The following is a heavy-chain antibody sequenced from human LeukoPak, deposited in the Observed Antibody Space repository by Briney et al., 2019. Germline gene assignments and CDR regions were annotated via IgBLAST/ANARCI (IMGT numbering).Heavy chain of an antibody. J-gene: IGHJ5*01. CDR1: GFTFSNYW. V-gene: IGHV3-74*01. D-gene: IGHD1-14*01. CDR3: VRDWDHFDFDS. Sequence: GGSLRLSCAASGFTFSNYWMHWVRQAPGKGLVWVSRIKGDGSHTVYADSVKGRFTISRDNAKNTLYLQMKSLRDEDTAVYYCVRDWDHFDFDSWGQGTLVTVSS. CDR2: IKGDGSHT.